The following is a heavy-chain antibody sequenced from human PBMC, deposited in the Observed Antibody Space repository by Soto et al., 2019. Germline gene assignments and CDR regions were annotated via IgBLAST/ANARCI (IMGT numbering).Heavy chain of an antibody. D-gene: IGHD3-9*01. V-gene: IGHV3-48*01. CDR2: INRDSSII. CDR3: LNGDNY. Sequence: EEQLVESGGGLVQPGGSLSLSCAASGFSFNSHYMTWVRQPPGKGLEWVSSINRDSSIIYYADSVRGRFTISRDNAQKSLYLQMNSLSAGDTAVDVCLNGDNYVGQGTLVTVSS. J-gene: IGHJ4*02. CDR1: GFSFNSHY.